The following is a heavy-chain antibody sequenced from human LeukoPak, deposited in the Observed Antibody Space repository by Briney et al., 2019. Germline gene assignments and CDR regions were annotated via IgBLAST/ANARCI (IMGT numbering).Heavy chain of an antibody. CDR1: GYSFTSYW. CDR3: ARSPCSSGYYYSDAFDF. J-gene: IGHJ3*01. V-gene: IGHV5-51*01. Sequence: GESLKISCKGSGYSFTSYWIGWVRQMPGKGLEWMGIIYPGDSDTRYSPSFQGQVTISADKSISTAYLQWSSLKASDTAMYYCARSPCSSGYYYSDAFDFWGQGTMVTVSS. D-gene: IGHD3-22*01. CDR2: IYPGDSDT.